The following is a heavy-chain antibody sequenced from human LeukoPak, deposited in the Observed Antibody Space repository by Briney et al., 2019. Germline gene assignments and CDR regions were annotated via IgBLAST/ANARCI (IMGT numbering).Heavy chain of an antibody. J-gene: IGHJ4*02. V-gene: IGHV3-30*03. CDR1: GFTFSSYG. D-gene: IGHD3-10*01. Sequence: PGGSLRLSCAASGFTFSSYGMHWVRQAPGKGLEWVAVISYDGSNKYYADSVKGRFTISRDNAKSSLYLQMNSLRAEDTALYYCAREPYGSGSYQVDYWGQGTLVTVSS. CDR2: ISYDGSNK. CDR3: AREPYGSGSYQVDY.